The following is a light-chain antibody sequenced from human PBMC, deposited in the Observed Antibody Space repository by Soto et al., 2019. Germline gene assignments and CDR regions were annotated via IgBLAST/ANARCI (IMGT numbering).Light chain of an antibody. CDR1: SSDVGGYNY. J-gene: IGLJ1*01. V-gene: IGLV2-14*01. CDR2: DVS. Sequence: QSALTQPASVSGSPGQSITISCTGTSSDVGGYNYVSWYQQRPGKAPKFMIYDVSNRPSGVSNRFSGSKSGNTASLTTSGLQAEDEADYYCSSYTTSNTRQIVFGTGTKVTVL. CDR3: SSYTTSNTRQIV.